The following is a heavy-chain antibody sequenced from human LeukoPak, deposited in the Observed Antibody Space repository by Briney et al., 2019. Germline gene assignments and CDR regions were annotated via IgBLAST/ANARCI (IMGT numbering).Heavy chain of an antibody. CDR3: ARDPYSGTYSDYYYYYMDV. CDR1: GFTVSNHW. J-gene: IGHJ6*03. V-gene: IGHV3-74*01. D-gene: IGHD1-26*01. CDR2: IKSDGSST. Sequence: PGGSLRLSCAASGFTVSNHWMHWVRQAPGKGLVWVSRIKSDGSSTSYADSVKGRFTISRDNAKNSLFLQLNSLRAEDTAVYYCARDPYSGTYSDYYYYYMDVWGKGTTVTVSS.